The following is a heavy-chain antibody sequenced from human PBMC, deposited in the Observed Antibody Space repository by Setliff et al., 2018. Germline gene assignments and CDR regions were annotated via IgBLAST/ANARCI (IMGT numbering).Heavy chain of an antibody. CDR1: GFTFSSYS. Sequence: GGSLRLSCAASGFTFSSYSLNWVRQAPGKGLEWVSSISSSSSYIYYADSVKGRFTVSRDNAYNSLSLQMSSLTAEDTGVYYCVRGLHYLPVGDSWGQGTLVTVSS. J-gene: IGHJ4*02. CDR2: ISSSSSYI. V-gene: IGHV3-21*01. CDR3: VRGLHYLPVGDS. D-gene: IGHD2-21*02.